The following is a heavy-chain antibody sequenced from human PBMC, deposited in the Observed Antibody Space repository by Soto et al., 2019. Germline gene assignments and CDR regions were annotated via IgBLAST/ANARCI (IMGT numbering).Heavy chain of an antibody. V-gene: IGHV1-2*04. CDR3: ARGRKVVATPARDVWFDP. J-gene: IGHJ5*02. D-gene: IGHD2-21*02. Sequence: QVQLVQSGAEVRRPGASVRVSCKASGYSFIDYYINWVRQAPGQGLEWMGWINPKDGATKSAQKFQDWVTMTSDTSHTTAYLDLRSDDTAVYYCARGRKVVATPARDVWFDPWGQGTLVTVSS. CDR2: INPKDGAT. CDR1: GYSFIDYY.